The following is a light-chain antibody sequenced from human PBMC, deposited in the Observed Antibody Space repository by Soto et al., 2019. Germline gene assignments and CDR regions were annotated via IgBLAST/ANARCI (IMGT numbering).Light chain of an antibody. Sequence: QSVLTQPPSVSASPGQKVTISCSGSSSNIGNNNVSSKQQFQGASPKPLIYDNNKRPSGIPDRFSGSKSGTSATLGITGLQTGDEAEYYCGTWDSSLSALNVFGRGTQLTVL. V-gene: IGLV1-51*01. CDR1: SSNIGNNN. J-gene: IGLJ6*01. CDR3: GTWDSSLSALNV. CDR2: DNN.